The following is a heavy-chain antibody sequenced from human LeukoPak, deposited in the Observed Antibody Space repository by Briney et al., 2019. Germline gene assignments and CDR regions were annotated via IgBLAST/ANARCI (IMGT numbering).Heavy chain of an antibody. D-gene: IGHD6-6*01. CDR2: ISSSSSYI. J-gene: IGHJ4*02. Sequence: GGSLRLSCAASGFTFSSYSMNWVRQAPGKGLEWVSSISSSSSYIYYADSVKGRFTISRDNAKNSLYLQMNSLRAEDTAVYYCARDEYSSSCGFDYWGQGTLVTVSS. V-gene: IGHV3-21*01. CDR3: ARDEYSSSCGFDY. CDR1: GFTFSSYS.